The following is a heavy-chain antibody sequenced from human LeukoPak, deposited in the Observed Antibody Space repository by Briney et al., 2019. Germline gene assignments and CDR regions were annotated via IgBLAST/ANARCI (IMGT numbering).Heavy chain of an antibody. J-gene: IGHJ4*02. CDR3: ARVIVGATTDY. V-gene: IGHV1-2*02. CDR2: INPNSGGT. Sequence: GASVKVSCEASGYTFTGYYMHWVRQAPGQGLEWMGWINPNSGGTNYAQKFQGRVTMTRNTSISTAYMELSSLRSEDTAVYYCARVIVGATTDYWGQGTLVTVSS. CDR1: GYTFTGYY. D-gene: IGHD1-26*01.